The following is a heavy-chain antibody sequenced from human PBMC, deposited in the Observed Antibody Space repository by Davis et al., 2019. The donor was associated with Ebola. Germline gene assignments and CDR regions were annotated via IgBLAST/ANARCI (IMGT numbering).Heavy chain of an antibody. D-gene: IGHD5-18*01. V-gene: IGHV3-73*01. CDR2: IRSKANSYAT. J-gene: IGHJ4*02. CDR3: AKETAFTWIQLWFIDY. Sequence: GGSLRLSCAASGFTFSGSAMHWVRQASGKGLEWVGRIRSKANSYATAYAASVKGRFTISRDNSKNTLYLQMNSLRAEDTAVYYCAKETAFTWIQLWFIDYWGQGTLVTVSS. CDR1: GFTFSGSA.